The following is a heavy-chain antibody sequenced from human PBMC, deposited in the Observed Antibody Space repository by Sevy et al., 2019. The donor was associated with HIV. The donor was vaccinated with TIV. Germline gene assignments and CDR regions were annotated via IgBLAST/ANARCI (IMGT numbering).Heavy chain of an antibody. CDR3: ASRRKKNIVVVPAAQNYYGMDV. V-gene: IGHV4-34*01. Sequence: SETLSLTCAVYGGSFSGYYWSWIRQPPGKGLEWIGEINHSGSTNYNPSLNSRVTISVDTSKNQFSLKLSSVTAADTAVYYCASRRKKNIVVVPAAQNYYGMDVWGQGTTVTVSS. CDR2: INHSGST. D-gene: IGHD2-2*01. CDR1: GGSFSGYY. J-gene: IGHJ6*02.